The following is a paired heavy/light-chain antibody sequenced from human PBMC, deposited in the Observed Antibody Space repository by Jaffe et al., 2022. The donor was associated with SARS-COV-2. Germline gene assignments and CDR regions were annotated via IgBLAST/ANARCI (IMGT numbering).Light chain of an antibody. J-gene: IGLJ2*01. CDR2: DVS. V-gene: IGLV2-14*01. Sequence: QSALTQPASVSGSPGQSITISCTGTSSDVGGYDYVSWYQQHPDKAPKLMIYDVSNRPSGVSNRFSGSKSGNTASLTISGLQAEDEADYYCSSYTSSSTRVFGGGTKLTVL. CDR3: SSYTSSSTRV. CDR1: SSDVGGYDY.
Heavy chain of an antibody. D-gene: IGHD3-10*01. J-gene: IGHJ6*03. Sequence: QVQLQQWGAGLLKPSETLSLTCAVYGDSFSVSYWSWIRQPPGKGLEWIGEINHSGTTTYSPSLKSRVTISRDTSKNQISLELTSVIAADTAVYYCARSGRYEYFYGAGTSKYYYYMDVWGKGTTVTVSS. CDR2: INHSGTT. CDR3: ARSGRYEYFYGAGTSKYYYYMDV. V-gene: IGHV4-34*01. CDR1: GDSFSVSY.